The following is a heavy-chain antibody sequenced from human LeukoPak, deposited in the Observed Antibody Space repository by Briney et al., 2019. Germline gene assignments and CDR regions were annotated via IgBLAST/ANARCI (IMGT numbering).Heavy chain of an antibody. CDR3: AKDAAGPEY. CDR2: ISASGGDT. CDR1: GPTFSSYS. V-gene: IGHV3-23*01. D-gene: IGHD6-13*01. J-gene: IGHJ4*02. Sequence: GSLRLSCVVSGPTFSSYSRSWVRQAPGKGLEWVSGISASGGDTWYPDSVKGRLTISRDNSKNTLFLQMNSLRVEDTAIYYCAKDAAGPEYWGQGTRVTVSS.